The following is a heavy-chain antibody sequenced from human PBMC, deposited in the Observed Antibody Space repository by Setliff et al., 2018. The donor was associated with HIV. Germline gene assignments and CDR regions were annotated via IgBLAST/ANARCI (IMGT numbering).Heavy chain of an antibody. D-gene: IGHD5-18*01. V-gene: IGHV1-46*01. CDR2: INPSDGTT. CDR1: GYTFTSCF. J-gene: IGHJ6*02. Sequence: ASVKVSCKASGYTFTSCFMHWVRQAPGQGLEYMGIINPSDGTTDYTQKFQGRVTMTTDTSTSTAYMELRSLTSDDTAVYYCARGRYNSRIDVWGQGTTVTVSS. CDR3: ARGRYNSRIDV.